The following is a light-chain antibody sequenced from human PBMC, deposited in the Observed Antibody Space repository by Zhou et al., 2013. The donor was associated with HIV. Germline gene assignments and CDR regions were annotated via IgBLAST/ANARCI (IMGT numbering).Light chain of an antibody. CDR3: QQYYDYPWT. CDR2: AAY. J-gene: IGKJ1*01. Sequence: AIRMTQSPSSFSASTGDRVTLTCRASQGISNYLAWYQQKPGKAPTLLISAAYTLQSGVPSRFSGSGSGTDYTLTISSLQPEDFATYYCQQYYDYPWTFGQGTTVAI. V-gene: IGKV1-8*01. CDR1: QGISNY.